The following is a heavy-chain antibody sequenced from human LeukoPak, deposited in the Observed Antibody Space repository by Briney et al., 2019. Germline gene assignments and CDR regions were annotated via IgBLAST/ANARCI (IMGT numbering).Heavy chain of an antibody. Sequence: ASVTVSCMASGYTFTGYYIHWVRQAPGQGLEWMGWLNPNSGGTNYAQKFQGRVTMTRDTSISTAYMELSRLRSDDTAVYYCARDRFYDWHRNCFDPWGQGTLVTVSS. D-gene: IGHD1-1*01. J-gene: IGHJ5*02. CDR1: GYTFTGYY. V-gene: IGHV1-2*02. CDR3: ARDRFYDWHRNCFDP. CDR2: LNPNSGGT.